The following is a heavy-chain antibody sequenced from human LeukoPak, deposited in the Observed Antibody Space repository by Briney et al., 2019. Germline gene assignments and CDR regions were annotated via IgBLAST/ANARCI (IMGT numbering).Heavy chain of an antibody. CDR2: ISYDGSNK. Sequence: GGSLRLSCAASGFTFSSCAMHWVRQAPGKGLEWVAVISYDGSNKHYADSVKGRFTISRDNSKNTLYLQMNSLKAEDTAVYYCARGFEYSSSYYYYYGMDVWGQETTVTVSS. CDR3: ARGFEYSSSYYYYYGMDV. D-gene: IGHD6-6*01. V-gene: IGHV3-30-3*01. CDR1: GFTFSSCA. J-gene: IGHJ6*02.